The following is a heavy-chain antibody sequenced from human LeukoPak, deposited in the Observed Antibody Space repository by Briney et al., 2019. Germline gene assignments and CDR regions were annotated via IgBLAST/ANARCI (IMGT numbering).Heavy chain of an antibody. Sequence: GGSLRLSCAASGFTFSSFTMNWVRQAPGKGLAWVPTISGSADSTYYADSVRGRFTISRDNSKNTLYLQMNSLRAEDTAVYYCAKSTTMSGFRFNSWGQGTLVTVSS. CDR1: GFTFSSFT. CDR2: ISGSADST. D-gene: IGHD3-3*01. J-gene: IGHJ4*02. V-gene: IGHV3-23*01. CDR3: AKSTTMSGFRFNS.